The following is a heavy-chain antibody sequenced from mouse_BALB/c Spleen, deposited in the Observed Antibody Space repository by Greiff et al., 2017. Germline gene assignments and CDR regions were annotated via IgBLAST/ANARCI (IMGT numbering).Heavy chain of an antibody. D-gene: IGHD1-1*01. J-gene: IGHJ2*01. Sequence: VKLVESGPGLVAPSQSLSTTCTVSGFSLTSYGVHWVRQPPGKGLEWLGVIWAGGSTNYNSALMSRLSISKDNSKSQVFLKMNSLQTDDTAMYYCARDENYYGSSYFDYWGQGTTLTVSS. CDR1: GFSLTSYG. V-gene: IGHV2-9*02. CDR3: ARDENYYGSSYFDY. CDR2: IWAGGST.